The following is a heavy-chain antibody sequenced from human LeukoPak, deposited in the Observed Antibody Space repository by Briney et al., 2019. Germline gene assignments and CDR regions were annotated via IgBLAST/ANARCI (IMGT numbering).Heavy chain of an antibody. Sequence: SETLSLTCTVSGASIRSYYWSWIRQPPGKGLEWIAYMYYTESPSYNPSLKSRVSMSGASSRNQFSLKLNSVTAADTAIYYCARSYDTNNRQRFDYWGQGILVTVSP. CDR1: GASIRSYY. CDR3: ARSYDTNNRQRFDY. D-gene: IGHD3-22*01. V-gene: IGHV4-59*08. CDR2: MYYTESP. J-gene: IGHJ4*02.